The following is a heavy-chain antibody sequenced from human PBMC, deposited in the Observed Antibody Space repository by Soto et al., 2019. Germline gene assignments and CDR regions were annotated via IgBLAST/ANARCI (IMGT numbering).Heavy chain of an antibody. D-gene: IGHD5-12*01. CDR1: GGSISSYY. CDR3: ARHSLGGYEDY. V-gene: IGHV4-59*08. J-gene: IGHJ4*02. CDR2: IYYSGST. Sequence: PSETLSLTCTVSGGSISSYYWSWIRQPPGKGLEWIGYIYYSGSTNYNPSLKSRVTISVDTSKNQFSLKLSSVTAADTAVYYCARHSLGGYEDYWGQGTLVTVSS.